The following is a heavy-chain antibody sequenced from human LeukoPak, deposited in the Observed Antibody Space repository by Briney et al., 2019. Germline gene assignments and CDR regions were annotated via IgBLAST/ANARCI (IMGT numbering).Heavy chain of an antibody. CDR1: GGSISSADFS. Sequence: SETLSLTCAVSGGSISSADFSWSWIRQPPGKGLEWIGYIFHSGSTYYNPSLKSRLTISVDMSRNQFSLKLSSVTAADTAVYYCARPDYDSSGYYPDWGQGTLVTVSS. V-gene: IGHV4-30-2*01. CDR2: IFHSGST. D-gene: IGHD3-22*01. CDR3: ARPDYDSSGYYPD. J-gene: IGHJ4*02.